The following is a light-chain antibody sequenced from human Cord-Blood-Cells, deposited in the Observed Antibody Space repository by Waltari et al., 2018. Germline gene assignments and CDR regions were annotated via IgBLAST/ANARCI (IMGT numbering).Light chain of an antibody. CDR1: QRVSSSY. CDR3: QQYGSSPRT. Sequence: EIVLTQSPGTLSLSPGERATLSCRASQRVSSSYLDWYQQKPGQAPRLLIYGASSMATGIPYRFSGSGSGTDFTLTISRLEPEDFAVYYCQQYGSSPRTFGQGTKVEIK. CDR2: GAS. V-gene: IGKV3-20*01. J-gene: IGKJ1*01.